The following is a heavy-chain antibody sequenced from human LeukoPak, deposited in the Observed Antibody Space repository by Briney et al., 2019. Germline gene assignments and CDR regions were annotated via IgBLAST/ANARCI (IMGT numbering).Heavy chain of an antibody. D-gene: IGHD3-10*01. J-gene: IGHJ3*02. CDR2: ISGSGGST. CDR3: AREPYYYGSGSSYAFDI. Sequence: PGGSLRLSCAASGFTFSSYAMSWVRQAPGKGLGWVSAISGSGGSTYYADSVKGRFTISRDNSKNTLYLQMNSLRAEDTAVYYCAREPYYYGSGSSYAFDIWGQGTMVTVSS. V-gene: IGHV3-23*01. CDR1: GFTFSSYA.